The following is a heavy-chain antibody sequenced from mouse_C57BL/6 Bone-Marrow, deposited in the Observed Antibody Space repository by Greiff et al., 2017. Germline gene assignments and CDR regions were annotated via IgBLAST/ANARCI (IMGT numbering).Heavy chain of an antibody. CDR2: IYPRSGYT. J-gene: IGHJ2*01. V-gene: IGHV1-81*01. CDR1: GYTFTSSG. CDR3: ARSKLGTYYFDY. D-gene: IGHD4-1*01. Sequence: VQLQQSGAELARPGASVKLSCKASGYTFTSSGISWVKQRTGQGLEWIGEIYPRSGYTYYNEKFKGKATLTAAKSSSTAYMELRSLTSEDSAVYFCARSKLGTYYFDYWGQGTTLTVSS.